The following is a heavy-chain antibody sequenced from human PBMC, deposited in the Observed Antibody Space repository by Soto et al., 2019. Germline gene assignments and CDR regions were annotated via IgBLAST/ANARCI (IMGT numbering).Heavy chain of an antibody. CDR2: IIPIFGTA. V-gene: IGHV1-69*13. CDR3: ARDESGYSGPNY. D-gene: IGHD5-12*01. CDR1: GGTFSSYA. Sequence: SVKVSCKASGGTFSSYAISWVRQAPGQGLEWMGGIIPIFGTANYAQKFQGRVTITADESTSTAYMELSSLRSGDTAVYYCARDESGYSGPNYWGQGTLVTVSS. J-gene: IGHJ4*02.